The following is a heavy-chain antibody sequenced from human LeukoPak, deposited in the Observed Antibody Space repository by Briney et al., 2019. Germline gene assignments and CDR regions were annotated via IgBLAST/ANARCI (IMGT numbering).Heavy chain of an antibody. CDR2: IYYNGST. J-gene: IGHJ6*03. V-gene: IGHV4-59*01. CDR1: GGSISTYY. CDR3: ARSPPVHYVQRGRWSHAYYLDV. D-gene: IGHD3-16*01. Sequence: SETLSLTCTVSGGSISTYYWNWIRQPPGKGLEWIGYIYYNGSTNYNASLKSRVAFSVDTSKDHFSLKLRSVTAADTALYYCARSPPVHYVQRGRWSHAYYLDVWGKGTTVIVSS.